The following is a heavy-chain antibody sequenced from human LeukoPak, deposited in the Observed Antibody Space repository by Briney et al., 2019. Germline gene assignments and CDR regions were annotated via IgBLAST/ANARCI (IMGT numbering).Heavy chain of an antibody. Sequence: NPSETLSLTCTVSGGSISSYYWSWIRQPPGKGLEWIGYIYYSGSTNYNPSLKSRVTISVDTSKNQFSLKLSSVTAADTAVYYCARGLQPDYDFWSGYYTGLYGMDVWGQGTTVTVSS. V-gene: IGHV4-59*01. CDR3: ARGLQPDYDFWSGYYTGLYGMDV. CDR2: IYYSGST. CDR1: GGSISSYY. J-gene: IGHJ6*02. D-gene: IGHD3-3*01.